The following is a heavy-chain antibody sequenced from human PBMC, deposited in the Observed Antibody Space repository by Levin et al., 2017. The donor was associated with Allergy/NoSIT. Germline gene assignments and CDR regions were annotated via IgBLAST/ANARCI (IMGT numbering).Heavy chain of an antibody. Sequence: GESLKISCAASGFTFNSDWMHWVRQAPGKGMVWVSRISADGRVTTYADYVKGRFTISRDNAKNTLYLQMNSLRAEDTAVYYCARVTRAAAGIDSWGQGTLVTVSS. D-gene: IGHD6-13*01. V-gene: IGHV3-74*01. J-gene: IGHJ4*02. CDR1: GFTFNSDW. CDR2: ISADGRVT. CDR3: ARVTRAAAGIDS.